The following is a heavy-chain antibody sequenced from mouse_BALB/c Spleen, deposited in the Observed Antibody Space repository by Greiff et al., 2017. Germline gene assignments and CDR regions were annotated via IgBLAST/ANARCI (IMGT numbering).Heavy chain of an antibody. Sequence: EVKLMESGGGLVKPGGSLKLSCAASGFTFSSYTMSWVRQTPEKRLEWVATISSGGGNTYYPDSVKGRFTISRDNAKNNLYLQMSSLRSEDTALYYCARRYGSSFYFDYWGQGTTLTVSS. V-gene: IGHV5-9*03. J-gene: IGHJ2*01. CDR2: ISSGGGNT. CDR1: GFTFSSYT. D-gene: IGHD1-1*01. CDR3: ARRYGSSFYFDY.